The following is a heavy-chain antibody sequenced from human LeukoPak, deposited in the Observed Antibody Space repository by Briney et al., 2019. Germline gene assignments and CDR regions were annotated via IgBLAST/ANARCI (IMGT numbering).Heavy chain of an antibody. V-gene: IGHV4-38-2*02. CDR2: MFHSGST. CDR1: GYSISNGYY. J-gene: IGHJ5*02. D-gene: IGHD3-10*01. Sequence: SETLSLTCTVSGYSISNGYYWGWIRQPPGKGLEWIGSMFHSGSTDYNPSLKSRVTISVDTSKNQFSLKLSSVTAADTAVYYCARVSSRLLWFGELPHPSYYNLFDPWGQGTLVTVSS. CDR3: ARVSSRLLWFGELPHPSYYNLFDP.